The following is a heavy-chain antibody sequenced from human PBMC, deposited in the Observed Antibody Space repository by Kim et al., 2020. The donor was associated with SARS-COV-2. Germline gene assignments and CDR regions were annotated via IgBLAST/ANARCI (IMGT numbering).Heavy chain of an antibody. Sequence: YADSVKGRFAISRDNSRNTLYLQMSSLRLEDTAVDYCVKERTSGWYDFDYWGQGTLVTVSS. J-gene: IGHJ4*02. D-gene: IGHD6-19*01. V-gene: IGHV3-64D*09. CDR3: VKERTSGWYDFDY.